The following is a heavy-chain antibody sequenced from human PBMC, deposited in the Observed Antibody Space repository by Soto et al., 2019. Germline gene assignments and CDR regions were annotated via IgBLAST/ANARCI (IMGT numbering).Heavy chain of an antibody. V-gene: IGHV1-8*01. CDR3: ARRYLRSYCCGGSCYSNYYYYMYV. CDR1: GYTFTSYD. D-gene: IGHD2-15*01. J-gene: IGHJ6*03. CDR2: MNPNSGNT. Sequence: ASVKVSCKASGYTFTSYDINWVRQATGQGLEWMGWMNPNSGNTGYAQKFQGRVTMTRNTSISTAYMELSSLRSEDTAVYYCARRYLRSYCCGGSCYSNYYYYMYVWGKGTTVTVSS.